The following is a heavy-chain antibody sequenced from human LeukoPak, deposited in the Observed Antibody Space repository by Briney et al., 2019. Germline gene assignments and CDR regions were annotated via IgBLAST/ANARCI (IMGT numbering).Heavy chain of an antibody. CDR2: INTSGGST. V-gene: IGHV3-23*01. CDR3: ARDPASAVPIDY. CDR1: GFTFSSYA. J-gene: IGHJ4*02. Sequence: PGGSLRLSCAASGFTFSSYAMTWVRQAPGKGLEWVSSINTSGGSTYYADSVKGRFTISRDNAKNSLYLQMNSLRVEDTAVYYCARDPASAVPIDYLGQGTLVTVSS. D-gene: IGHD2-2*01.